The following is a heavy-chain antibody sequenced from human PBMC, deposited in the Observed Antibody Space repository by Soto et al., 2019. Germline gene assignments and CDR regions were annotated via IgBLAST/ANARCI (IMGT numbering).Heavy chain of an antibody. J-gene: IGHJ4*02. CDR1: GFTFSSYA. CDR2: ISGSGGST. Sequence: GGSLRLSCAASGFTFSSYALSWVRQAPGKGLEWVSAISGSGGSTYSADSVKGRFTISRDNSKNTLHLQMNSLRAEDTAVYYCAKDISGSYYDFDYWGQGTLVTVS. D-gene: IGHD1-26*01. CDR3: AKDISGSYYDFDY. V-gene: IGHV3-23*01.